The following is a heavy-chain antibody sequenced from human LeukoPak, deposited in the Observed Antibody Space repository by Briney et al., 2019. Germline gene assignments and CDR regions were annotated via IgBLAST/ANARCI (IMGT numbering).Heavy chain of an antibody. J-gene: IGHJ5*02. CDR3: ARASSGYYYAQMYNWFDP. D-gene: IGHD3-22*01. CDR2: IIPIFGTA. V-gene: IGHV1-69*13. Sequence: GASVKVSCKASGGTFSSYAISWVRQAPGQGLEWMGGIIPIFGTANYAQKFQGRVTITADESTSTAYMELSSLRSEDTAVYYCARASSGYYYAQMYNWFDPWGQGTLVTVSS. CDR1: GGTFSSYA.